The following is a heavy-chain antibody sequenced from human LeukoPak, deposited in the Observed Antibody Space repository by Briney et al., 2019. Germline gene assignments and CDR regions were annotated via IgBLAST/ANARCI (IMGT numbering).Heavy chain of an antibody. CDR1: GFTFSSYA. V-gene: IGHV3-23*01. CDR2: IFPSGGEI. CDR3: ARCACSGGSCYCPFDY. Sequence: GGSLRLSCAASGFTFSSYAMSWVRQAPGKGLEWVSSIFPSGGEIHYADSVRGRFTISRDNSKSTLSLQMNSLRAEDTAVYYCARCACSGGSCYCPFDYWGQGTLVTVSS. D-gene: IGHD2-15*01. J-gene: IGHJ4*02.